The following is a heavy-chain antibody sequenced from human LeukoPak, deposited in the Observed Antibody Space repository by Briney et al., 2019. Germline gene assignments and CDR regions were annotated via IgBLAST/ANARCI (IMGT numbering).Heavy chain of an antibody. V-gene: IGHV3-30-3*01. CDR3: AREGYCSSTSCHYYFDY. CDR1: GFTFSSYA. CDR2: ISYDGSNK. J-gene: IGHJ4*02. D-gene: IGHD2-2*01. Sequence: GRSLRLSCAASGFTFSSYAMHWVRQAPGKGLGWVAVISYDGSNKYYADSVKGRFTISRDNSKNTLYLQMNSLRAEDTAVYYCAREGYCSSTSCHYYFDYWGQGTLVTVSS.